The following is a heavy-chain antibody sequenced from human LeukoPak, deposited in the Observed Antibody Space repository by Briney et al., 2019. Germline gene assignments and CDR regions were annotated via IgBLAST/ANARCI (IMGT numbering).Heavy chain of an antibody. V-gene: IGHV4-61*02. J-gene: IGHJ4*02. Sequence: PSETLSLTCTVSGGSISSGSYYWSWIRQPAGKGLEWIGRISPTGNTNYNPSLKSRVTISVDTSKNQFSLKLSSVTAADTAVYYCARDRSMTHFDYWGQGTLVTVSS. CDR3: ARDRSMTHFDY. CDR2: ISPTGNT. CDR1: GGSISSGSYY.